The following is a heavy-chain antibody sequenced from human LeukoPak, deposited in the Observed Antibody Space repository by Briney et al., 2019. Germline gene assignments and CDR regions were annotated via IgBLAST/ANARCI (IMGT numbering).Heavy chain of an antibody. J-gene: IGHJ4*02. Sequence: GGSLRLSCAASGFTVSSNYMSWVRQAPGKGLEWVSVIYSGGSTYYADSVKGRFTISRDNSKNTLYLQMNSLRGEDTAVYYCARGGYSSGWRGFDYWGQGTLVTVSS. D-gene: IGHD6-19*01. CDR3: ARGGYSSGWRGFDY. CDR2: IYSGGST. CDR1: GFTVSSNY. V-gene: IGHV3-53*01.